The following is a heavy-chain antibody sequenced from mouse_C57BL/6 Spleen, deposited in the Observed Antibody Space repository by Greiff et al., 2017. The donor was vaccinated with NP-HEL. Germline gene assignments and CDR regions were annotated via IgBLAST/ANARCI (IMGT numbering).Heavy chain of an antibody. J-gene: IGHJ4*01. Sequence: QVHVKQPGAELVRPGASVTLSCKASGYTFTDYEMHWVKQTPVHGLEWIGAIDPETGGTAYNQKFKGKAILTADKSSSTAYMQLRSLTSEDSAVDYCTLYYGTTYEGAMDYWGQGTSVTVSS. V-gene: IGHV1-15*01. CDR2: IDPETGGT. CDR3: TLYYGTTYEGAMDY. CDR1: GYTFTDYE. D-gene: IGHD1-1*01.